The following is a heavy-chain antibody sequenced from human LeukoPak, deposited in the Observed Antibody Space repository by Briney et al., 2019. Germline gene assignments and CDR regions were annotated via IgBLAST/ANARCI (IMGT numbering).Heavy chain of an antibody. CDR2: IYYSGST. CDR1: GGSISSYY. CDR3: ARLWGTGRIKDV. J-gene: IGHJ6*02. V-gene: IGHV4-59*08. Sequence: PSETLSLTCTVSGGSISSYYWSWIRQPPGKGLEWIGYIYYSGSTNYNPSLKSRVIISVDTSKNQVSLKVASVTAADTAVYYCARLWGTGRIKDVWGQGTTVIVSS. D-gene: IGHD1-26*01.